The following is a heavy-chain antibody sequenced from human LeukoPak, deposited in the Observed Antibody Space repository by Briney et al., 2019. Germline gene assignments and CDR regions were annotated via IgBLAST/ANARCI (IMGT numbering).Heavy chain of an antibody. D-gene: IGHD3-22*01. CDR3: AREREYHYDSSGYYRDAFDI. CDR2: IYYSGST. J-gene: IGHJ3*02. V-gene: IGHV4-59*01. Sequence: PETLSLTCTVSGGSISSNYWSWIRQPPGKGLEWIGYIYYSGSTNYNPSLKSRVTISVDTSKHQFSLNLRSVTAADTAVYYCAREREYHYDSSGYYRDAFDIWGQGTMVTVSS. CDR1: GGSISSNY.